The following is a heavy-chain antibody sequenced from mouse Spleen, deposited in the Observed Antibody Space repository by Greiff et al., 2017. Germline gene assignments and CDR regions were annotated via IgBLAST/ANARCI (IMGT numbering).Heavy chain of an antibody. V-gene: IGHV5-9-3*01. Sequence: DVQLVESGGGLVKPGGSLKLSCAASGFTFSSYAMSWVRQTPEKRLEWVATISSGGSYTYYPDSVKGRFTISRDNAKNTLYLQMSSLRSEDTAMYYCANCDYAMDYWGQGTSVTVSS. J-gene: IGHJ4*01. D-gene: IGHD4-1*02. CDR2: ISSGGSYT. CDR3: ANCDYAMDY. CDR1: GFTFSSYA.